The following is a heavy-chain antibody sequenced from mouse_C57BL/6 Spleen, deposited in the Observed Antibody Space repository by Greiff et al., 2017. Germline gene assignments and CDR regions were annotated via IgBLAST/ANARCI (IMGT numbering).Heavy chain of an antibody. CDR2: INPNYGTT. CDR1: GYSFTDYN. V-gene: IGHV1-39*01. Sequence: EVKLQASGPELVKPGASVKISCKASGYSFTDYNLNWVKQSNGKSLEWIGVINPNYGTTSYNQKFKGKATLTVDQSYSTAYMQLNMLTAEYSSVYYCASVYDCHDWCAYWGQGTLVTVAA. J-gene: IGHJ3*01. D-gene: IGHD2-3*01. CDR3: ASVYDCHDWCAY.